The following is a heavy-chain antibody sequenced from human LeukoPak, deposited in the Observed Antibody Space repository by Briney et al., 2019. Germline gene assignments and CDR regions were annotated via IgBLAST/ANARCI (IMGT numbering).Heavy chain of an antibody. Sequence: SETLSLTCTVSGGSISSYYWSWIRQPAGKGLEWIGRIYTSGSTNYNPSLKSRVTISVDTSKNQFSLKLSSVTAADTAVYYCARDTSLSAWFDPWGQGTLVTVSS. V-gene: IGHV4-4*07. J-gene: IGHJ5*02. CDR3: ARDTSLSAWFDP. CDR1: GGSISSYY. CDR2: IYTSGST. D-gene: IGHD3-16*02.